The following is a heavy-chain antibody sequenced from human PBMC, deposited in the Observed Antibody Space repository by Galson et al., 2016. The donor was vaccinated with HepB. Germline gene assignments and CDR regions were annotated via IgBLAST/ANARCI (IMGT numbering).Heavy chain of an antibody. CDR3: AKYQGHPVTSXYFDY. V-gene: IGHV3-23*01. CDR2: XXGGXXXA. J-gene: IGHJ4*02. Sequence: SLRLSCAASGFTFNXXXMGXXXQAXXXGLXXISXXXGGXXXASXXDSXXGRFTISRDNSKNTLXLQXNNLRTEDTAFYYCAKYQGHPVTSXYFDYWGQXTLXXVSS. CDR1: GFTFNXXX.